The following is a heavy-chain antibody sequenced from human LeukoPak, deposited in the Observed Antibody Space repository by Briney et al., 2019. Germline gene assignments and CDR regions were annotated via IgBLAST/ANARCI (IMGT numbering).Heavy chain of an antibody. D-gene: IGHD3-10*01. CDR1: GFTFSSYA. CDR3: ARVPYYGSGSYPLLFDY. Sequence: GGSLRLSCAASGFTFSSYAMHWVRQAPGKGLEWVAVISYDGSNKYYADSVKGRFTISRDNSKNTLYLQMNSLRAEDTAVYYCARVPYYGSGSYPLLFDYWGQGTLATVSS. V-gene: IGHV3-30*04. J-gene: IGHJ4*02. CDR2: ISYDGSNK.